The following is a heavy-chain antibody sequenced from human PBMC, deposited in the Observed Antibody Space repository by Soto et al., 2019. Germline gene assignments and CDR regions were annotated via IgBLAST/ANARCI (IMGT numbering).Heavy chain of an antibody. V-gene: IGHV3-48*02. CDR3: APSDWFDP. CDR1: GVTFRSYS. J-gene: IGHJ5*02. Sequence: GVSLRLPCAASGVTFRSYSMNWVRQAPGKGLEWASYISSGSSTIYYADSVKGRFTISRDNAKNSLYLQMNNLRDEDTAVYYCAPSDWFDPWGQGTLVTVSS. CDR2: ISSGSSTI.